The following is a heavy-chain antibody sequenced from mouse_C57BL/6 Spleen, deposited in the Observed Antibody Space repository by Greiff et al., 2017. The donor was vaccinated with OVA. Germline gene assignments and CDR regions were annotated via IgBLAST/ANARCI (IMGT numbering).Heavy chain of an antibody. V-gene: IGHV5-4*01. J-gene: IGHJ4*01. CDR3: ARDENEGWGAMDY. D-gene: IGHD2-3*01. CDR1: GFTFSSYA. Sequence: EVQLQESGGGLVKPGGSLKLSCAASGFTFSSYAMSWVRQTPEKRLEWVATISDGGSYTYYPDNVKGRFTISRDNAKNNLYLQMSHLKSEDTAMYYCARDENEGWGAMDYWGQGTSVTVSS. CDR2: ISDGGSYT.